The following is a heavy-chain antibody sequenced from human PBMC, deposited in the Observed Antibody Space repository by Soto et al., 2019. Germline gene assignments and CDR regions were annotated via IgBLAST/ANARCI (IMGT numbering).Heavy chain of an antibody. CDR3: ARDLGGRSG. V-gene: IGHV3-74*01. Sequence: GGSLRLSCAASGFTFSSYWMHWVRQAPGKGLVWVSHINNDGRSTNYADSVKGRFTISRDNAKNTLYLQMNSLRAEDTAVYYCARDLGGRSGWGQGTLATVSS. J-gene: IGHJ4*02. CDR2: INNDGRST. CDR1: GFTFSSYW.